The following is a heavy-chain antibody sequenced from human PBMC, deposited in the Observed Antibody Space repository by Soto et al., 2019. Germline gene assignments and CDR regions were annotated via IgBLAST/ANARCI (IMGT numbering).Heavy chain of an antibody. CDR2: ISGSGGST. V-gene: IGHV3-23*01. J-gene: IGHJ6*02. CDR3: AKYHFDSSGYYSPSYYYYGMDV. CDR1: GFTFSSYA. D-gene: IGHD3-22*01. Sequence: PGGSLRLSCAASGFTFSSYAMSWVRQAPGKGLEWVSAISGSGGSTYYADSVKGRFTISRDNSKNTLYLQMNSLRAEDTAVYYCAKYHFDSSGYYSPSYYYYGMDVWGQGTTVTVS.